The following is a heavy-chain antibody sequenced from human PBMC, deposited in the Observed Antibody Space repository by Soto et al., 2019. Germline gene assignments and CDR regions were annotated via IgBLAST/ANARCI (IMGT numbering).Heavy chain of an antibody. J-gene: IGHJ4*02. CDR2: ISGSDDST. CDR1: GFTFSSYA. V-gene: IGHV3-23*01. CDR3: AKRSSSSTFDY. D-gene: IGHD6-6*01. Sequence: EVQLLESGGGLIQPGESRRLSCAASGFTFSSYAMSWVRQAPGKGLERVSVISGSDDSTYYADSVKGRFTISRDNSKNTLYLQMNSLRAEDTAVYYCAKRSSSSTFDYWGQGTLVTVSS.